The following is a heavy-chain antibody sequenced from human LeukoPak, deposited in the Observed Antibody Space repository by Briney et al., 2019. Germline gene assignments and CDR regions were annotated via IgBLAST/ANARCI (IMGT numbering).Heavy chain of an antibody. Sequence: ASVKVSCKASGGTFSSYAISWVRQAPGQGLEWMGRIIPVLGIANYAQKFQGRVTITADKSTSTAYMELSSLRSEDTAVYYCARVGSTSHLHYYYYGMDVWGQGTTVTLSS. CDR3: ARVGSTSHLHYYYYGMDV. CDR1: GGTFSSYA. V-gene: IGHV1-69*04. D-gene: IGHD2-2*01. CDR2: IIPVLGIA. J-gene: IGHJ6*02.